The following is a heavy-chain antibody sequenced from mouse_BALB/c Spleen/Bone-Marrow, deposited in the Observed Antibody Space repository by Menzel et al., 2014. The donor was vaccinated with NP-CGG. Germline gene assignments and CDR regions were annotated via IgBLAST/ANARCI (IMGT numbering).Heavy chain of an antibody. CDR2: IRNKANGYTT. V-gene: IGHV7-3*02. Sequence: EVNVVESGGGLVQPGGSLRLSCATSGFTFTDYYMSWVRQPPGKALEWLGFIRNKANGYTTEYSASVKGRFTISRDNSQSILYLQMNTLRPEDSATYYWVRDDPDPLDYWGQGTSVTVSS. J-gene: IGHJ4*01. CDR1: GFTFTDYY. CDR3: VRDDPDPLDY.